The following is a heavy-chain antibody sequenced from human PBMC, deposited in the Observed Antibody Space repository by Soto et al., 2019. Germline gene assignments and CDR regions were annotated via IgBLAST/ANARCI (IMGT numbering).Heavy chain of an antibody. Sequence: QVQLVQSGAGVREPGASVKVSCTTSGYTFTDHYLHWVRQAPGQGLEWMGITNPSGGRPTYAQKFRGRVTMTSDTSTRTVYMELSSLTSEDTAVYYCARDYSNGWRAFDYWGQGTLVTVSS. V-gene: IGHV1-46*01. CDR3: ARDYSNGWRAFDY. CDR1: GYTFTDHY. J-gene: IGHJ4*02. D-gene: IGHD6-19*01. CDR2: TNPSGGRP.